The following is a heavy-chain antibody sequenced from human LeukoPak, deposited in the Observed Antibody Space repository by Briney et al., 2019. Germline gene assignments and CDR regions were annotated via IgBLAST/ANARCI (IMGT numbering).Heavy chain of an antibody. V-gene: IGHV3-48*02. CDR3: AREGYNWNDSRFYYYYYMDV. Sequence: GGSLRLSCAASGFTFSSYSMNWVRQAPGKGLEWVSYISSSSSTIYCADSVKGRFTISSDNAKSSLYLQMNSLRDEDTAVYYCAREGYNWNDSRFYYYYYMDVWGKGTTVTVSS. CDR1: GFTFSSYS. J-gene: IGHJ6*03. D-gene: IGHD1-20*01. CDR2: ISSSSSTI.